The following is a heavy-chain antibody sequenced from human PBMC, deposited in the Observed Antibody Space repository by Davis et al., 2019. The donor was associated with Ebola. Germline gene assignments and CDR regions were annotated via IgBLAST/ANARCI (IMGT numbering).Heavy chain of an antibody. D-gene: IGHD6-19*01. CDR3: AKVRSSGWFYSYGLDV. J-gene: IGHJ6*04. V-gene: IGHV4-61*08. CDR1: GGSISSGGYS. CDR2: IYYSGST. Sequence: SETLSLTCAVSGGSISSGGYSWSWIRQPPGKGLEWIGYIYYSGSTYYNPSLKSRVTTSVDASKNQFSLKLSSVTAADTAVYYCAKVRSSGWFYSYGLDVWGKGTTVTVSS.